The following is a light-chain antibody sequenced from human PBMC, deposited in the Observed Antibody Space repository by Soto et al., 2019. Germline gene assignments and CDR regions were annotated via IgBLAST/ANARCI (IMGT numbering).Light chain of an antibody. CDR1: SRDVGAFDS. J-gene: IGLJ1*01. V-gene: IGLV2-14*03. CDR3: QSYTTRRTYV. CDR2: DVS. Sequence: QSALTQPASVSGSPGQSIIISCTGTSRDVGAFDSVSWYQHYPGKAPKLIIYDVSSRSSGVSSRFSGSKSDNTASLTISGLQTDDEADYYCQSYTTRRTYVFGTGTKVTVL.